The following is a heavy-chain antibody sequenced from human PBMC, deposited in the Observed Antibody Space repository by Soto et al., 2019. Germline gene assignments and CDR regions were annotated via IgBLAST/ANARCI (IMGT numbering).Heavy chain of an antibody. D-gene: IGHD2-21*02. V-gene: IGHV4-31*03. CDR1: GCSISRGVYY. CDR2: IYKSGST. Sequence: PSETLSLTCTVSGCSISRGVYYWSWIRQHPEKGQEWNGYIYKSGSTYYKPSLKNRVTKSVNTSKKQISLNLRSVTAADTSVYYCASSSPHIVVVTAIGGAFDIWGQGTMVT. J-gene: IGHJ3*02. CDR3: ASSSPHIVVVTAIGGAFDI.